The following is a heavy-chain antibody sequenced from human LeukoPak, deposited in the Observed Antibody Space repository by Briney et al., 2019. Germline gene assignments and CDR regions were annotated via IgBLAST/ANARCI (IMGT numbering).Heavy chain of an antibody. Sequence: PGGSLRLSCAASGFPFSSYAMGWVRQAPGKGLEWVSSIRGNGERTFYADSVKGRFTISRDNSKNTVSLQMTSLEAEDTAVYYCAKDIVLLWFGGPRQYFDYWGQGTLVTVSS. V-gene: IGHV3-23*01. CDR3: AKDIVLLWFGGPRQYFDY. J-gene: IGHJ4*02. D-gene: IGHD3-10*01. CDR2: IRGNGERT. CDR1: GFPFSSYA.